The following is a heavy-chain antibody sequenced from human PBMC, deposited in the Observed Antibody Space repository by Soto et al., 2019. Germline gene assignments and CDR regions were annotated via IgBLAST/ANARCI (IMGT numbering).Heavy chain of an antibody. CDR3: ARVRAAAGNDAFDS. Sequence: ASVKVSCKASGYTFTSYGISWVRQAPGQGLEWMGWISAYNGNTNYAQKLQGRVTMTTDTSTSTAYMELRSLRSDDTAVYYCARVRAAAGNDAFDSWGQGTRVTVSS. J-gene: IGHJ3*02. D-gene: IGHD6-13*01. CDR2: ISAYNGNT. V-gene: IGHV1-18*01. CDR1: GYTFTSYG.